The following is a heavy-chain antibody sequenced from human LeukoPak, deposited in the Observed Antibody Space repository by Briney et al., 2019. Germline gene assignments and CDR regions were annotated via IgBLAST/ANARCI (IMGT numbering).Heavy chain of an antibody. D-gene: IGHD1-1*01. CDR2: TYYRSKWYN. CDR1: GXSVSSNSAA. V-gene: IGHV6-1*01. CDR3: ARTTTGTTSGNKWFDP. Sequence: SQTXSLTXAISGXSVSSNSAAWNWVRQSPSXGLXWLGRTYYRSKWYNDYAVSVKSRITINPDTSKNQFSLQLNSVTPEDTAVYYCARTTTGTTSGNKWFDPWGQGTLVTVSS. J-gene: IGHJ5*02.